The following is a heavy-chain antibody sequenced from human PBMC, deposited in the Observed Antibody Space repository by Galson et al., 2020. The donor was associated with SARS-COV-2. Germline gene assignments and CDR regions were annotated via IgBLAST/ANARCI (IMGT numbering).Heavy chain of an antibody. CDR3: ARGPSPLYGDNYYYAMDV. J-gene: IGHJ6*02. CDR2: IYYTGST. Sequence: ETSETLSLTCTVSGGSIISYNWNWIRQPPGKGLEWIGYIYYTGSTNYNPSLTSPVTISVDTSKNQFSLELGAVTAADTAVYFCARGPSPLYGDNYYYAMDVWGQGTTVTVS. CDR1: GGSIISYN. V-gene: IGHV4-59*01. D-gene: IGHD4-17*01.